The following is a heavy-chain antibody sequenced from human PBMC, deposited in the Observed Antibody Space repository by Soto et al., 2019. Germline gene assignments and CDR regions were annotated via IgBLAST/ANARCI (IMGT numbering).Heavy chain of an antibody. D-gene: IGHD3-10*01. CDR3: ARGGFYGSDFYYGMGG. CDR2: ISVHNGNT. CDR1: GYTFTSYG. Sequence: QVQLVQSGAEVKEPGASVKVSCKASGYTFTSYGISWVRQAPGQGLEWMGWISVHNGNTKYPQKLQGRLTMTTDTATSTAYMEVRSLRSDDAGVYYWARGGFYGSDFYYGMGGWGQGTTVTVSS. J-gene: IGHJ6*02. V-gene: IGHV1-18*01.